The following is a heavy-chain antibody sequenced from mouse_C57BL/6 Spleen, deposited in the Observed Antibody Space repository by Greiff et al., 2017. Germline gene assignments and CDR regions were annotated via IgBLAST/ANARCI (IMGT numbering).Heavy chain of an antibody. D-gene: IGHD2-1*01. CDR2: IRNKANGYTT. Sequence: EVKLVESGGGLVQPGGSLSLSCAASGFTFTDYYMSWVRQPPGKALEWLGFIRNKANGYTTEYSASVKGRFTISRDNSQSIFYLQMNALIAEDSATYYCARLYGNYVWYFDVWGTGTTVTVSS. J-gene: IGHJ1*03. CDR1: GFTFTDYY. CDR3: ARLYGNYVWYFDV. V-gene: IGHV7-3*01.